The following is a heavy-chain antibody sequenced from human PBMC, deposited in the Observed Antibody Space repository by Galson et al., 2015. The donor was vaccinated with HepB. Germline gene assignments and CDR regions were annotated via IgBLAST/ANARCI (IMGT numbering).Heavy chain of an antibody. Sequence: SLRLSCAASGFTFSTYSMNWVRQAPGKGLEWVSYISSSSSTIYYADSVKGRFTISRDNAKNSLYLQMNSLRAEDTAVYYCARSRFDSWSGYDYYMDVWGKGTTVTVSS. D-gene: IGHD3-3*01. CDR1: GFTFSTYS. CDR2: ISSSSSTI. J-gene: IGHJ6*03. V-gene: IGHV3-48*01. CDR3: ARSRFDSWSGYDYYMDV.